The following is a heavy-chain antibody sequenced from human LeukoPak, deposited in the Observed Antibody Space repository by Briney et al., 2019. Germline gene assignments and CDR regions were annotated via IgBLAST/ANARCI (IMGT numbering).Heavy chain of an antibody. CDR1: ADAITSHFY. J-gene: IGHJ4*02. V-gene: IGHV4-38-2*02. D-gene: IGHD3-10*01. CDR2: VYHSGAN. Sequence: SETLSLTCIVSADAITSHFYWGWVRQPPGNGGRGLEWIASVYHSGANYVNPSLKSRVSTSVDTSKSHFYLTLTSVTAADTAVYFCARASFASGSYYFELWGQRTLIIVSS. CDR3: ARASFASGSYYFEL.